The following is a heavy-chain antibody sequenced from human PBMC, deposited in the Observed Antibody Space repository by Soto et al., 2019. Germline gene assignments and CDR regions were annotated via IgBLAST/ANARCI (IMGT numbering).Heavy chain of an antibody. D-gene: IGHD1-26*01. CDR2: INHSGST. Sequence: SETLSLTCAVYGGSFSCYYWSWIRQPPGKGLEWIGEINHSGSTNYNPSLKSRVTISVDTSKKQFSLKLSSVTAADTAVYYCTRGAVGATTGLDFWGQGTLVTVSS. CDR3: TRGAVGATTGLDF. J-gene: IGHJ4*02. V-gene: IGHV4-34*01. CDR1: GGSFSCYY.